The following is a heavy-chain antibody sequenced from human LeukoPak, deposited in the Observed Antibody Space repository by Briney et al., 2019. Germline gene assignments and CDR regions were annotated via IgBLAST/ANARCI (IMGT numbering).Heavy chain of an antibody. V-gene: IGHV1-69*13. J-gene: IGHJ4*02. CDR1: GGTFSSYA. CDR3: ASQGLAAAGYDY. D-gene: IGHD6-13*01. Sequence: SVKVSCKASGGTFSSYAISWVRQAPGQGLEWMGGIIPIFGTANYAQKFQGRVTITADESTSTAYMELSSLRSEDTAVYYCASQGLAAAGYDYWGQGTLVTVSS. CDR2: IIPIFGTA.